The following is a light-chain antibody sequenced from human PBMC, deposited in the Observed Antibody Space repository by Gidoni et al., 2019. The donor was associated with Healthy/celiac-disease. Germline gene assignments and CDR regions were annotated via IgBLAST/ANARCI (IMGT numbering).Light chain of an antibody. CDR2: SDN. CDR1: SSNIGSNT. J-gene: IGLJ2*01. Sequence: QPGLTQPPSASGTPGPRVTISCSGSSSNIGSNTVNWYHQLPGTAPKLLIYSDNRRPSGVPDRFSGSKSGTTASLAISGLQSEDEADYYCAAWDDSMNGVVFGGGTKLTVL. V-gene: IGLV1-44*01. CDR3: AAWDDSMNGVV.